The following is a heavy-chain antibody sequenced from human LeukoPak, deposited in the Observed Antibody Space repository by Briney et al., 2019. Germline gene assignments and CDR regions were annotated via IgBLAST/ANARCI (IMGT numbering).Heavy chain of an antibody. V-gene: IGHV4-59*12. CDR3: ARVLYYDILTGYNWFDP. D-gene: IGHD3-9*01. CDR1: GGSISSYY. Sequence: KPSETLSLTCTVSGGSISSYYWSWIRQPPGKGLEWIGYIYYSGSTYYNPSLKSRVTISVDTSKNQFSLKLSSVTAADTAVYYCARVLYYDILTGYNWFDPWGQGTLVTVSS. J-gene: IGHJ5*02. CDR2: IYYSGST.